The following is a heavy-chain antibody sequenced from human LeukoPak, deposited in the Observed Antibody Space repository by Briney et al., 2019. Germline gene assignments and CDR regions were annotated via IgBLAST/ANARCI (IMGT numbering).Heavy chain of an antibody. CDR1: GFTFSSYW. J-gene: IGHJ4*02. Sequence: PGGSLRLSCAASGFTFSSYWMSWVRQAPGKGLDWVAHINQDATEKYYVDSVKGRFTISRDSAKNPLYLQMNTLRADDTAAYYCARGSSRRGYFDYWGQGTLVTVSS. D-gene: IGHD6-6*01. V-gene: IGHV3-7*03. CDR2: INQDATEK. CDR3: ARGSSRRGYFDY.